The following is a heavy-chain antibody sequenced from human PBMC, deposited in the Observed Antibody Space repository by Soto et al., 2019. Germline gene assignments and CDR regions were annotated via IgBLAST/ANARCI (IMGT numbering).Heavy chain of an antibody. CDR3: ARAKPPPNPLEDLYDSSGYYGYYYGMDV. V-gene: IGHV3-48*01. CDR2: ISSSSSTI. D-gene: IGHD3-22*01. J-gene: IGHJ6*02. CDR1: GFTFSSYS. Sequence: PGGSLRLSCAASGFTFSSYSMNWVRQAPGKGLEWVSYISSSSSTIYYADSVKGRFTISRDNAKNSLYLQMNSLRAEDTAVYYCARAKPPPNPLEDLYDSSGYYGYYYGMDVWGQGTTVTVSS.